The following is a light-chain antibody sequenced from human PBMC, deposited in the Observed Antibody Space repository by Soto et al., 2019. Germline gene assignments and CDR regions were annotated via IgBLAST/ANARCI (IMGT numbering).Light chain of an antibody. Sequence: EIVLTQSPGTLSLSPGAGAALSCHASQSVSNNYLAWYQQKPGQAPRLLISDASNRATGIPARFSGSGSGTDFTLTISSLEPEDFAVYYCQQRSNWPITFGQGTRLEIK. V-gene: IGKV3D-20*02. J-gene: IGKJ5*01. CDR3: QQRSNWPIT. CDR1: QSVSNNY. CDR2: DAS.